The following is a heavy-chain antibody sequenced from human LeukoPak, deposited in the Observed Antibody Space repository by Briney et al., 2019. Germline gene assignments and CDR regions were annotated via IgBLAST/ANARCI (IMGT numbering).Heavy chain of an antibody. J-gene: IGHJ4*02. D-gene: IGHD3-9*01. CDR3: VSLYRLGNYDVLTGFDY. CDR2: ITPDGSVQ. V-gene: IGHV3-30*04. CDR1: GFTFSTFE. Sequence: GGSLRLSCAASGFTFSTFEMHWVRQAPGKGLEWVAAITPDGSVQKYADAVRGRFSISRDNPKNTLHLQMNSLSAEDTAVYHCVSLYRLGNYDVLTGFDYGGQGTLVTVSS.